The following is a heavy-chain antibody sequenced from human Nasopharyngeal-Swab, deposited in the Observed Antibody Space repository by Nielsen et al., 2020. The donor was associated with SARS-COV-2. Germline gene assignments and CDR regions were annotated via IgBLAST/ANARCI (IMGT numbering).Heavy chain of an antibody. D-gene: IGHD2-15*01. CDR2: IYHSGST. CDR3: ASATIYYYYYYGMDV. J-gene: IGHJ6*02. V-gene: IGHV4-38-2*01. Sequence: GSLRLSCAVSGYSISSGYYWGWIRQPPGKGLEWIGSIYHSGSTNYNPSLKSRVTISVDTSKNQFSLKLSSVTAADTAVYYCASATIYYYYYYGMDVWGQGTTVTVSS. CDR1: GYSISSGYY.